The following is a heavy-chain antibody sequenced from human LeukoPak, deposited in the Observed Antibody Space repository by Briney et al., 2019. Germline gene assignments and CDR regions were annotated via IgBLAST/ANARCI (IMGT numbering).Heavy chain of an antibody. CDR3: ARDLGDWYSSGFDD. V-gene: IGHV3-48*03. J-gene: IGHJ4*02. Sequence: GGSRRLSCAGSGFTFRNYEMSWVRQAPGKGLEWVSHISRDGSTVYYRDSVKGRFTISRDNVKNSLYLHMNSLRVEDTGVYYCARDLGDWYSSGFDDWGQGSLVIVSS. CDR1: GFTFRNYE. CDR2: ISRDGSTV. D-gene: IGHD3-10*01.